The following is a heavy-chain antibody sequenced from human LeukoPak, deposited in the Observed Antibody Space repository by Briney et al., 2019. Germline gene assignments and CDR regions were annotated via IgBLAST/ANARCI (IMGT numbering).Heavy chain of an antibody. J-gene: IGHJ3*02. Sequence: SSETLSLTCTVSGGSISSYYWSWIRQPPGKGLEWIGYIYYSGSTNYNPSLKSRVTISVDTSKNQFSLKLSSVTAADTAVYYCARTPSAGAFETTRPFDIWGQGTMVTVSS. D-gene: IGHD1/OR15-1a*01. CDR2: IYYSGST. CDR1: GGSISSYY. V-gene: IGHV4-59*01. CDR3: ARTPSAGAFETTRPFDI.